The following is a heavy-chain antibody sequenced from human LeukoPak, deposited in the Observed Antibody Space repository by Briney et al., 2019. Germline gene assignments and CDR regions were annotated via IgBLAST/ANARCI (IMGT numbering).Heavy chain of an antibody. CDR1: GFTFRNYW. J-gene: IGHJ3*01. CDR3: ARQRGYNYGFDAFDL. V-gene: IGHV3-7*02. D-gene: IGHD5-18*01. CDR2: IKHDGSEK. Sequence: GGSLRLSCAASGFTFRNYWMSWVRQAPGIGLEWVANIKHDGSEKYYVDSVKGRFTISRDNAKNSLSMEMNSLRAEDTAVYYCARQRGYNYGFDAFDLWGQGTMVTVSS.